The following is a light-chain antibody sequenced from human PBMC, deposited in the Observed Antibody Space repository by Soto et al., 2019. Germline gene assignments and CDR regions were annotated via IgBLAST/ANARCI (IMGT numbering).Light chain of an antibody. CDR3: SSYTSSSTPVV. J-gene: IGLJ2*01. V-gene: IGLV2-14*01. CDR2: DVS. Sequence: QSVLTQPASVSGSPGQSITISCTGTSSDVGGYNYVSWYQQHPGKAPKLMIYDVSNRPSGVSNRFSGSKSGNTASLTISGLRAEDEADYYCSSYTSSSTPVVFGGGTQLPS. CDR1: SSDVGGYNY.